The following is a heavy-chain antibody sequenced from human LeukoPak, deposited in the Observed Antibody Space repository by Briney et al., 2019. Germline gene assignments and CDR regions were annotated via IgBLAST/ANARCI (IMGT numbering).Heavy chain of an antibody. D-gene: IGHD4-23*01. Sequence: SETLSLTCTVSGGSISSHYWNWIRQPPGKGLEWIGYIYYSGSTNYNPSLKSRVTISVDTSKNQFSLKLSSVTAADTAVYYCARETTVVTPGRSDVFDIWGQGTMVTVTS. CDR2: IYYSGST. J-gene: IGHJ3*02. CDR1: GGSISSHY. CDR3: ARETTVVTPGRSDVFDI. V-gene: IGHV4-59*11.